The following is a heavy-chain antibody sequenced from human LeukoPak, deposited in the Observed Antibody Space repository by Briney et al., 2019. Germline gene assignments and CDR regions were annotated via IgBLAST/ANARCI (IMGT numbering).Heavy chain of an antibody. D-gene: IGHD1-7*01. J-gene: IGHJ6*03. CDR1: GDSVSSNSAA. Sequence: SQTLSLTCAISGDSVSSNSAAWNWIRQSPSRGLEWLGRTYYRSKWYNDYAVSVKSRITINPDTSKNQFSLQLNSVTPEDTAVYYCAREAGTSYYYYYYMDVWGKGTTVTVSS. CDR3: AREAGTSYYYYYYMDV. V-gene: IGHV6-1*01. CDR2: TYYRSKWYN.